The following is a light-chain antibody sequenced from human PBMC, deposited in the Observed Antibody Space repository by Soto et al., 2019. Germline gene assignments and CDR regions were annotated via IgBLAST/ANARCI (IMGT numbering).Light chain of an antibody. V-gene: IGLV2-8*01. J-gene: IGLJ2*01. CDR2: EVS. CDR1: RSDIGGYNY. Sequence: QSALTQPPSASGSPGQSVTISCTGTRSDIGGYNYVSWYQQHPGKAPKLMIYEVSRRPSGVPDRFSGSTSGNTASLTVSGLQAEDEADYYCSSYAGSNTYVVLGGGTKLTVL. CDR3: SSYAGSNTYVV.